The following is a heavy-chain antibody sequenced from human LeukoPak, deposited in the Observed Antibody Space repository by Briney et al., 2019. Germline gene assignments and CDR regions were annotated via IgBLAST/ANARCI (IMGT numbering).Heavy chain of an antibody. CDR1: GGSISSYY. CDR3: ARVAPVLFWSGKPDYLDC. J-gene: IGHJ4*02. CDR2: IYYSGST. D-gene: IGHD3-3*01. Sequence: PSETLSLTGTVSGGSISSYYWSWIRQPPGKGLEWFGYIYYSGSTNYNPSLKSRDTLTADTSKHRLALKLSSVTAADTAVYYCARVAPVLFWSGKPDYLDCRGQASQVTVSS. V-gene: IGHV4-59*01.